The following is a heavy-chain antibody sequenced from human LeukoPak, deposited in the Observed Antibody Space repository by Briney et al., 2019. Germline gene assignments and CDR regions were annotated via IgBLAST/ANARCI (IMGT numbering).Heavy chain of an antibody. V-gene: IGHV5-51*01. J-gene: IGHJ4*02. Sequence: GESLQISCKGSGSGFTSYWIGWVRQMPGKGLEWMGIIYPGDSDTRYSPSFQGQVTISADKSISTAYLQWSSLKASDTAMYYCARLHYGSGSYPDYWGQGTLVTVSS. CDR2: IYPGDSDT. CDR1: GSGFTSYW. CDR3: ARLHYGSGSYPDY. D-gene: IGHD3-10*01.